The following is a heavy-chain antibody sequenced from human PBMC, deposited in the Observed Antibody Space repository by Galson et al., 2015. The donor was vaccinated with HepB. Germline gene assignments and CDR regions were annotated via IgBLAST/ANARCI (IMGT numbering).Heavy chain of an antibody. J-gene: IGHJ2*01. CDR1: GFTFDDYG. CDR3: ARGKMATMEGSYWYFDL. D-gene: IGHD5-24*01. V-gene: IGHV3-20*01. CDR2: INWNGGST. Sequence: SLRLSCAASGFTFDDYGMSWVRQAPGMGLEWVSGINWNGGSTGYADSVKGRFTISRDNAKNSLYLQMNSLRAEDTALYHCARGKMATMEGSYWYFDLWGRGTLVTVSS.